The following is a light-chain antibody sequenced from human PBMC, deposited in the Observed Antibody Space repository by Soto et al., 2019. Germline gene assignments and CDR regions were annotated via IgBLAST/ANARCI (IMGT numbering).Light chain of an antibody. CDR2: AAS. J-gene: IGKJ1*01. V-gene: IGKV3-20*01. CDR3: QQCGSSPWT. Sequence: EIVLTQSPGTLSLSPGERATLSCRASQSVSSYYLAWYQQKPGQAPRLLIYAASSRATGIPDRFSGGGSGTDFTLSISRLEPDYFAVYYCQQCGSSPWTFGQGTKVEIK. CDR1: QSVSSYY.